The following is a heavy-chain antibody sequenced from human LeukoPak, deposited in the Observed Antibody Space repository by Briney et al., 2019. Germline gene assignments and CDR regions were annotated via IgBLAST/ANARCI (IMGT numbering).Heavy chain of an antibody. Sequence: GGSLRLSCEASGFTFSTYGMHWVRQAPRKGLEDVSAISDNGGSTYYADSVKGRFTISRDNSKNPLYLQMGSLRAEDMAVYYCARGVEQHLVRIGVDIWGQGTMVTVSS. V-gene: IGHV3-64*02. D-gene: IGHD6-13*01. CDR3: ARGVEQHLVRIGVDI. CDR1: GFTFSTYG. J-gene: IGHJ3*02. CDR2: ISDNGGST.